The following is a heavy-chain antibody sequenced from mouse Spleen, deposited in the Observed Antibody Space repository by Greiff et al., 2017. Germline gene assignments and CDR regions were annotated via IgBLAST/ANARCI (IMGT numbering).Heavy chain of an antibody. J-gene: IGHJ3*01. CDR1: GFTFSDYY. CDR2: INYDGSST. Sequence: EVMLVESEGGLVQPGSSMKLSCTASGFTFSDYYMAWVRQVPEKGLEWVANINYDGSSTYYLDSLKSRFIISRDNAKNILYLQMSSLKSEDTATYYCARETGLGLAYWGQGTLVTVSA. CDR3: ARETGLGLAY. V-gene: IGHV5-16*01. D-gene: IGHD4-1*01.